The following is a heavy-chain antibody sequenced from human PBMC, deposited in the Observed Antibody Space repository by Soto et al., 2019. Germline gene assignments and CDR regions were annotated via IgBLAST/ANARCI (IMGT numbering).Heavy chain of an antibody. D-gene: IGHD6-19*01. CDR2: IIPILGIA. CDR1: GGTFSSYT. Sequence: SVKVSCKASGGTFSSYTISWVRQAPGQGLEWMGRIIPILGIANYAQKFQGRVTITADKSTSTAYMELSSLRSEDTAVYYCARDGYSSGWAGKYYYYYMDVWGKGTTVTVSS. CDR3: ARDGYSSGWAGKYYYYYMDV. J-gene: IGHJ6*03. V-gene: IGHV1-69*04.